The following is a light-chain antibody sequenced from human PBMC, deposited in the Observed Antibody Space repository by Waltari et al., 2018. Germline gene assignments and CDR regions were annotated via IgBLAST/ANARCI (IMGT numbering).Light chain of an antibody. V-gene: IGKV3-20*01. CDR3: QHNLRLPVT. CDR1: QSVGSS. J-gene: IGKJ1*01. Sequence: QPPGTLSVSPGERATISCTASQSVGSSLDWYQQNHGQAPRLLIYGASTRATGIPDRFSGSGSGEDFSLTVSRLEPEDFGLYDCQHNLRLPVTFGQGTKVEIK. CDR2: GAS.